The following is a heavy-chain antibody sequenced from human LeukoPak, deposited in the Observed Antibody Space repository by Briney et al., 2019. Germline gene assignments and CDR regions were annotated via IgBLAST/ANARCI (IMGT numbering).Heavy chain of an antibody. Sequence: GASVKVSCKASGYTFTSYGISWVRQAPGQGLEWMGWISAYNGNTNYAQKLQGRVTMTTDTSTSKAYMELRSLRSDDTAVYYCARVRAYYDILTGYYYFDYWGQGTLVTVSS. V-gene: IGHV1-18*01. J-gene: IGHJ4*02. CDR1: GYTFTSYG. CDR3: ARVRAYYDILTGYYYFDY. D-gene: IGHD3-9*01. CDR2: ISAYNGNT.